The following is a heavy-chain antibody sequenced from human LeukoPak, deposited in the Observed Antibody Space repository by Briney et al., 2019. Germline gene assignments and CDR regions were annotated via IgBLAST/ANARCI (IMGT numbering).Heavy chain of an antibody. D-gene: IGHD3-22*01. V-gene: IGHV3-7*01. J-gene: IGHJ2*01. CDR2: INQDGSEK. Sequence: GGSLRLSCAASGFTFRSYMMSWVRQAPGKGLEWVANINQDGSEKYYVDSVKGRFSISRDNGKNSLYLQINSLRADDTAVYYCARDQGSMIVVRTTSWYFDLWGRGTLVTVSS. CDR1: GFTFRSYM. CDR3: ARDQGSMIVVRTTSWYFDL.